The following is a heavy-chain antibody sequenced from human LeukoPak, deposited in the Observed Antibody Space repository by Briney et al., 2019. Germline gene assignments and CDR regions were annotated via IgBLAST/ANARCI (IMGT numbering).Heavy chain of an antibody. V-gene: IGHV1-69*13. Sequence: ASVKVSCKASGYTFTSYGISWVRQAPGQGLEWMGGIIPIFGTANYAQKFQGRVTITADESTSTAYMELSSLRSEDTAVYYCARGGDSDPVVIYYFGYWGQGTLVTVSS. D-gene: IGHD3-22*01. CDR2: IIPIFGTA. J-gene: IGHJ4*02. CDR3: ARGGDSDPVVIYYFGY. CDR1: GYTFTSYG.